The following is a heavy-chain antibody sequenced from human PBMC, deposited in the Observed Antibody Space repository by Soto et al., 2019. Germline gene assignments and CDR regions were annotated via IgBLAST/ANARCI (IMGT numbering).Heavy chain of an antibody. J-gene: IGHJ4*02. V-gene: IGHV4-4*07. Sequence: SETLSLTCTVSGGSISSYYWSWIRQPAGKGLEWIGRIYTSGSTNYNPSLKSRVTMSVDTSKNQFSLKLSSVTAADTAVYYCARDYRGYSYGPYYFDYWGQGTLVTVSS. CDR2: IYTSGST. CDR3: ARDYRGYSYGPYYFDY. CDR1: GGSISSYY. D-gene: IGHD5-18*01.